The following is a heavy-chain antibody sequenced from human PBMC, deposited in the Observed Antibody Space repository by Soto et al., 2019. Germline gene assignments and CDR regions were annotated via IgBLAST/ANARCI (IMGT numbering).Heavy chain of an antibody. CDR1: GGSFSGYY. J-gene: IGHJ5*02. CDR3: ARGTYMTTVTTPNGNWFDP. D-gene: IGHD4-4*01. CDR2: INHSGST. Sequence: SETLSLTCAVYGGSFSGYYWSWIRQPPGKGLEWIGEINHSGSTNYNPFLKSRVTISVDTSKNQFSLKLSSVTAADTAVYYCARGTYMTTVTTPNGNWFDPWGQGTLVTVSS. V-gene: IGHV4-34*01.